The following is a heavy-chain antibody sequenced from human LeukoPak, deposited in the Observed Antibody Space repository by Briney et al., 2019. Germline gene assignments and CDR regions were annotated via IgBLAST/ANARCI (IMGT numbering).Heavy chain of an antibody. Sequence: SETLSLTCAVYGGSFSGYYWSWIRQPPGKGLEWIGEINHSGSTDYNPSLKSRVTISVDTSKNQFSLKLSSVTAEDTAVYYCARDSDYVDYRGAFDIWGQGTMVTVSS. J-gene: IGHJ3*02. CDR2: INHSGST. V-gene: IGHV4-34*01. CDR3: ARDSDYVDYRGAFDI. D-gene: IGHD4-17*01. CDR1: GGSFSGYY.